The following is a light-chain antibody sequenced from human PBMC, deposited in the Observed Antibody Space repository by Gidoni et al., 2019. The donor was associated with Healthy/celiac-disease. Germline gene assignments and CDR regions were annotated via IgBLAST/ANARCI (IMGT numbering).Light chain of an antibody. CDR3: AAWDDSLNGWV. CDR2: SNN. CDR1: SSNIGSKT. J-gene: IGLJ3*02. Sequence: QSVLTQPPSASGTPGQRVTISCSGSSSNIGSKTVNWYQQLPGTAPKHLIYSNNQRPPGVPDRFSGSKSGTSASLAISGLQSEDEADYYCAAWDDSLNGWVFGGGTKLTVL. V-gene: IGLV1-44*01.